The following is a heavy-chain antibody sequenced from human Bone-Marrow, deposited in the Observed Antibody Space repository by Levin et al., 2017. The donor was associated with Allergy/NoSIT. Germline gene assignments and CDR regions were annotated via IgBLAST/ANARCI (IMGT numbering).Heavy chain of an antibody. CDR3: ARDRGTMTIPFED. CDR2: IYSGGST. D-gene: IGHD3-22*01. V-gene: IGHV3-53*01. J-gene: IGHJ4*02. CDR1: GISISSNY. Sequence: GGSLRLSCAASGISISSNYMSWVRQAPGKGLDWVSTIYSGGSTYYSDSVKGRFTISRDNSKNTLYLQMNSLRVEDTAVYFCARDRGTMTIPFEDWGQGTLVTVSS.